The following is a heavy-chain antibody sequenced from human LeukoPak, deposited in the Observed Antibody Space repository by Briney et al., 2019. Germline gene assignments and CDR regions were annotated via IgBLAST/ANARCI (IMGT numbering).Heavy chain of an antibody. CDR1: GFTVSSNY. V-gene: IGHV3-53*01. CDR2: IYSGGST. D-gene: IGHD6-13*01. CDR3: ARTSSSWYTSFDY. Sequence: GALRLSCAASGFTVSSNYMSWVRQAPGKGLEWVSVIYSGGSTYYADSVKGRFTISRDNSKNTLYLQMNSLRAEDTAVYYCARTSSSWYTSFDYWGQGTLVTVSS. J-gene: IGHJ4*02.